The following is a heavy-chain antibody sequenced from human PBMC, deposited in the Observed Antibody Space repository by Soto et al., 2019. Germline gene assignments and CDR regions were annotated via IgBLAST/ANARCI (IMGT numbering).Heavy chain of an antibody. V-gene: IGHV3-21*01. CDR1: GFTFSSYS. D-gene: IGHD6-13*01. CDR3: ARDRLAAAGRNWFDP. J-gene: IGHJ5*02. CDR2: ISSSSYI. Sequence: PGGFLRLSCAASGFTFSSYSMNWVRQAPGKGLEWVSSISSSSYIYYADSVKGRFTISRDNAKNSLYLQMNSLRAEDTAVYYRARDRLAAAGRNWFDPWGQGTLVTVSS.